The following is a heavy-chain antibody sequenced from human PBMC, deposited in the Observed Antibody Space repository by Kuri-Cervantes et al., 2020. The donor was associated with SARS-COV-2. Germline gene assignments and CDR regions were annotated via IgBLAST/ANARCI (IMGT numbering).Heavy chain of an antibody. CDR3: ARGGDIVVVPAAPRMNY. D-gene: IGHD2-2*01. CDR1: GYTFTGYY. J-gene: IGHJ4*02. CDR2: INPNSGGT. Sequence: ASVKVSCKASGYTFTGYYMHWVRQAPGQGLEWMGWINPNSGGTNYAQKFQGRVTMTRDTSISTAYMELSRLRSDDTAVYYCARGGDIVVVPAAPRMNYRGQGTLVTVSS. V-gene: IGHV1-2*02.